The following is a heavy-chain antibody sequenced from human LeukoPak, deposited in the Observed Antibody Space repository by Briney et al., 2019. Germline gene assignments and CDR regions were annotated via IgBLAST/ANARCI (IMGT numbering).Heavy chain of an antibody. Sequence: PGGSLRLSCLASGFTFNTYAMHWVRRAPGKGLEWVAFIRHDGSSEYYADSVKGRFIISRDRSGNTLYLQMKSLRPEDTAIYYCARHNTRFLERLPALGSWGQGTLVTVSS. J-gene: IGHJ5*02. CDR1: GFTFNTYA. D-gene: IGHD3-3*01. V-gene: IGHV3-30*02. CDR3: ARHNTRFLERLPALGS. CDR2: IRHDGSSE.